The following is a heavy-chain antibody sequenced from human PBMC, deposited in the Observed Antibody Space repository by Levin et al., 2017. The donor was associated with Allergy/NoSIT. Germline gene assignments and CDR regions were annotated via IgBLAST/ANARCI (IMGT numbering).Heavy chain of an antibody. V-gene: IGHV3-23*01. CDR3: AKTWSWNSWFGDPGTPRYYFDY. CDR2: ISGSGGST. D-gene: IGHD3-10*01. J-gene: IGHJ4*02. CDR1: GFTFSSYA. Sequence: GGSLRLSCAASGFTFSSYAMSWVRQAPGKGLEWVSAISGSGGSTYYADSVKGRFTISRDNSKNTLYLQMNSLRAEDTAVYYCAKTWSWNSWFGDPGTPRYYFDYWGQGTLVTVSS.